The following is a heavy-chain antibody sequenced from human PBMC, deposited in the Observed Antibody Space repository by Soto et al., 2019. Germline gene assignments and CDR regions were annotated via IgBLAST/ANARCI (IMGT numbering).Heavy chain of an antibody. V-gene: IGHV1-58*01. CDR1: GFTFADSA. CDR2: IIFDSGNT. CDR3: ATANNTSPFDY. Sequence: SVKVSCKASGFTFADSAVQRVRQARGQSLEWIGRIIFDSGNTKSAEKFTERVSMSWDMSTSTAFMELRSLSSDDTSVYYCATANNTSPFDYWGRGTLVTVSS. D-gene: IGHD1-26*01. J-gene: IGHJ4*02.